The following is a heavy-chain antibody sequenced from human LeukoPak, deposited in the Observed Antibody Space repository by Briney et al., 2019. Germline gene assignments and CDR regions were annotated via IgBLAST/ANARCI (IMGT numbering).Heavy chain of an antibody. Sequence: ASVKVSCKASGYTFTGYYMHWVRQAPGQGLEWMGLINPNSVGTNYAQKFQGRVTMNRDTCISTDYMELSRLRSDDTAVYYCARDYYDKKGVDYWGQGTLVTVSS. CDR3: ARDYYDKKGVDY. CDR1: GYTFTGYY. D-gene: IGHD3-22*01. J-gene: IGHJ4*02. V-gene: IGHV1-2*02. CDR2: INPNSVGT.